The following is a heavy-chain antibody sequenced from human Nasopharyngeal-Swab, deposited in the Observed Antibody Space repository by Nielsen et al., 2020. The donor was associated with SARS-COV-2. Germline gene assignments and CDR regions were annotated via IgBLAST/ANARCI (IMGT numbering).Heavy chain of an antibody. D-gene: IGHD3-10*01. CDR3: ARYGFTLETLDY. Sequence: SETLSLTCAVSGGSISSSNWWRWVRQPPGKGLEWIGEIYHSGSTNYNPSLKSRVTISVDKYKNQFSLTLSSVTAADTAVYYCARYGFTLETLDYWGQGTLVTVSS. CDR2: IYHSGST. V-gene: IGHV4-4*02. J-gene: IGHJ4*02. CDR1: GGSISSSNW.